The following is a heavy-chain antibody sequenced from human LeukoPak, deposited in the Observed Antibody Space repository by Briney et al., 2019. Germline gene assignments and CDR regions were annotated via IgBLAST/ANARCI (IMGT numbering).Heavy chain of an antibody. V-gene: IGHV1-2*04. J-gene: IGHJ4*02. CDR2: INPNSGGT. Sequence: ASVKVSCKASGYTFTGYYMHWVRQAPGQGLEWMGWINPNSGGTNYAQKFQGWVTMTRDTSISTAYMELSRLRSDDTAVYYCARGQPTEYYDSSGYARDWGQGTLVTVSS. CDR3: ARGQPTEYYDSSGYARD. CDR1: GYTFTGYY. D-gene: IGHD3-22*01.